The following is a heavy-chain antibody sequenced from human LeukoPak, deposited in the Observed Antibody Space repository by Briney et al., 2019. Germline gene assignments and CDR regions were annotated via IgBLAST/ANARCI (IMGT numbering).Heavy chain of an antibody. CDR1: GFTFSSYA. CDR3: ARASSQWEWYYFDY. V-gene: IGHV3-30-3*01. J-gene: IGHJ4*02. Sequence: PGGSLRLSCAASGFTFSSYAMHWVRQAPGKGLEWVAVISHDGSNKYYADSVKGRFTISRDNSKNTLYLQMNSLRAEDTAVYYCARASSQWEWYYFDYWGQGTLVTVSS. D-gene: IGHD1-26*01. CDR2: ISHDGSNK.